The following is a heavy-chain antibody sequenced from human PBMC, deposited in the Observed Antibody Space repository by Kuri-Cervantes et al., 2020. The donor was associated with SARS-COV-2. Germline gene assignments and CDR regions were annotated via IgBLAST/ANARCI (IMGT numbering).Heavy chain of an antibody. V-gene: IGHV3-30*18. CDR3: AKDSVDTAMVFDY. D-gene: IGHD5-18*01. J-gene: IGHJ4*02. CDR2: ISYDGSNK. CDR1: GFTFSSYS. Sequence: GGSLRLSCAASGFTFSSYSMNWVRQAPGKELEWVAVISYDGSNKYYADSVKGRFTISRDNSKNTLYLQMNSLRTEDTALYYCAKDSVDTAMVFDYWGQGTLVTVSS.